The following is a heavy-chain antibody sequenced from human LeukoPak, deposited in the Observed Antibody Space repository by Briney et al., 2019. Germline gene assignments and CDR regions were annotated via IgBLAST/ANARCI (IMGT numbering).Heavy chain of an antibody. V-gene: IGHV1-69*13. D-gene: IGHD6-13*01. Sequence: SVKVSCKASGGTFSSYAISWVRQAPGQGLEWMGGIIPIFGTANYTQKFQGRVTITADESTSTAYMELSSLRSEDTAVYYCARGSSSWYGGLDYWGQGTLVTVSS. J-gene: IGHJ4*02. CDR3: ARGSSSWYGGLDY. CDR1: GGTFSSYA. CDR2: IIPIFGTA.